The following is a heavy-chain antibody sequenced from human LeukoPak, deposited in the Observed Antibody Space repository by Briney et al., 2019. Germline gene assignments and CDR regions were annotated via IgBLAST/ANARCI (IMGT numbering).Heavy chain of an antibody. CDR1: GYSISSGYY. V-gene: IGHV4-38-2*02. D-gene: IGHD6-19*01. CDR2: IYHSGST. Sequence: SETLSLTCIVSGYSISSGYYWGWIRQPPGKGLEWIGSIYHSGSTYYNPSLKSRVTISVDTSKNQFSLKLGSVTAADTAVYFCARGTIAVAGTGISPVDYWGQGTLVTVSS. CDR3: ARGTIAVAGTGISPVDY. J-gene: IGHJ4*02.